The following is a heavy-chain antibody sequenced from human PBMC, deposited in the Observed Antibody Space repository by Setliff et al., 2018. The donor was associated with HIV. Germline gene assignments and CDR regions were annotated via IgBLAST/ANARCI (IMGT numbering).Heavy chain of an antibody. CDR1: GFNVSHNY. Sequence: GGSLRLSCAASGFNVSHNYMTWVRQAPGKGMEWVYIIYSDGRTYYADSVKGRFTISRDDSKNTVYLQMHSLRVEDTAVYYCARGAKWLDPWGQGILVTVSS. D-gene: IGHD1-26*01. V-gene: IGHV3-53*01. CDR2: IYSDGRT. J-gene: IGHJ5*02. CDR3: ARGAKWLDP.